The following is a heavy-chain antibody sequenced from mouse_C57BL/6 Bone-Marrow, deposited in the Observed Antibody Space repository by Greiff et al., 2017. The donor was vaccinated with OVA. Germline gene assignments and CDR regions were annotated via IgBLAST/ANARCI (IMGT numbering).Heavy chain of an antibody. V-gene: IGHV1-85*01. CDR3: ARRGWLSFYYAMDY. J-gene: IGHJ4*01. Sequence: QVHVKQSGPELVKPGASVKLSCKASGYTFTSYDINWVKQRPGQGLEWIGWIYPRDGSTKYNEKFKGKATLTVDTSSSTAYMELHSLTSEDSAVYFCARRGWLSFYYAMDYWGQGTSVTVSS. CDR2: IYPRDGST. CDR1: GYTFTSYD. D-gene: IGHD2-3*01.